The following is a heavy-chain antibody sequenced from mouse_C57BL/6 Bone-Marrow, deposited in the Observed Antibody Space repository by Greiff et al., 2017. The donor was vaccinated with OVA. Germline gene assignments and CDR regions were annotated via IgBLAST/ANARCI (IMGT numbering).Heavy chain of an antibody. J-gene: IGHJ2*01. CDR1: GYSITSDY. D-gene: IGHD1-1*01. V-gene: IGHV3-8*01. CDR2: ISYSGST. CDR3: ARYYYGSSYHFDY. Sequence: EVKLMESGPGLAKPSQTLSLTCSVTGYSITSDYWNWLRKFPGNKLEYMGYISYSGSTYYNPSLKSRISITRDTSKNQYYLQLNSVTTEDTATYYCARYYYGSSYHFDYWGQGTTLTVSS.